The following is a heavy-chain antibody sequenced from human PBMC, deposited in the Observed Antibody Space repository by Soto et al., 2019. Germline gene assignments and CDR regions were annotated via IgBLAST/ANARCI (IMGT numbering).Heavy chain of an antibody. J-gene: IGHJ6*02. D-gene: IGHD6-13*01. V-gene: IGHV1-69*01. Sequence: QVQLVQSGAEVKEPGSSVKVSCKASGGTFADFIMNWVRQTPGQGLEWMGGIVPMFGTATYAEKFKGTVTISATGSTSTAYTDTASMRSADMAIYYCARTGPYSRCLRQYSGMAVGGQGTAVTVS. CDR3: ARTGPYSRCLRQYSGMAV. CDR1: GGTFADFI. CDR2: IVPMFGTA.